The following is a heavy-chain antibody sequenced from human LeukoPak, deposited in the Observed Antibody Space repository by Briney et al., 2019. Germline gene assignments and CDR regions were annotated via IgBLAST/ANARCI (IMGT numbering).Heavy chain of an antibody. CDR1: GFTFSSYA. D-gene: IGHD2-2*01. V-gene: IGHV3-30*04. J-gene: IGHJ6*02. CDR3: AKDGPIVVVPAAIYYYGMDV. CDR2: ISYDGSNK. Sequence: GGSLRLSCAASGFTFSSYAMHWVRQAPGKGLEWVAVISYDGSNKYYADSVKGRFTISRDNSKNTLYLQMNSLRAEDTAVYYCAKDGPIVVVPAAIYYYGMDVWGQGTTVTVSS.